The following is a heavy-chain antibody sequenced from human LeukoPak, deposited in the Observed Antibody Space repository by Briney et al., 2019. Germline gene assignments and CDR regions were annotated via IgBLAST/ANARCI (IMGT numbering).Heavy chain of an antibody. D-gene: IGHD2-2*01. V-gene: IGHV3-15*01. CDR3: ATDQTYCTTTSCYRYYFDY. J-gene: IGHJ4*02. CDR2: IKSRTDGGTI. CDR1: GFTFSNAW. Sequence: GGSLRLSCAASGFTFSNAWMTWVRQAPGKGLEWVGRIKSRTDGGTIDYAAPVKGRFTISKDDSKNTLYLQMNSLKTEDTAVYYCATDQTYCTTTSCYRYYFDYWGQGTLVTVSS.